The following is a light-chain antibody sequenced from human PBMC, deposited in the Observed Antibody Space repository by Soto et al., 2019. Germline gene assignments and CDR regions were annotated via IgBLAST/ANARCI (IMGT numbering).Light chain of an antibody. J-gene: IGLJ2*01. CDR3: SSYTASTTLVV. Sequence: QSVLTQPASVSGSPGQSITISCTGTSSDVGTYNYVSWYQQHTGRAPKLMIYEVTNRPSGVSNRFSGSKSGNTASLTISGLQSEDEADYYCSSYTASTTLVVFGGGTKLTVL. CDR1: SSDVGTYNY. CDR2: EVT. V-gene: IGLV2-14*01.